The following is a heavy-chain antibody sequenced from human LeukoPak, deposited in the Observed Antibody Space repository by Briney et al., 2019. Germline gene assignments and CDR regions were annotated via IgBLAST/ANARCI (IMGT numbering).Heavy chain of an antibody. CDR2: IRCDGSNK. CDR1: GFTFSSYG. CDR3: ASAADGYNRIFDY. D-gene: IGHD5-24*01. J-gene: IGHJ4*02. V-gene: IGHV3-30*02. Sequence: GGSLRLSCAASGFTFSSYGMHWVRQAPGKGLEWVAFIRCDGSNKYYADSVKGRFTISRDNSKNTLHLQMNSLRSEDTAVYYCASAADGYNRIFDYWGQGTLVTVSS.